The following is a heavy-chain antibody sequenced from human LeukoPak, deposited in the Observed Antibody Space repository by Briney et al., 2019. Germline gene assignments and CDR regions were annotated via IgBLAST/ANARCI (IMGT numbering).Heavy chain of an antibody. J-gene: IGHJ4*02. D-gene: IGHD5-12*01. Sequence: GESLKISCKGSGYSFTSYWIGWVRQMPGKGLEWMGIIYPGDSDTRYSPSFQGQVTISADKSISTAYLQWSSLKASDTAMYYCARVVASYGGYDGPANSLDYWGQGTLVTVSS. CDR1: GYSFTSYW. CDR3: ARVVASYGGYDGPANSLDY. CDR2: IYPGDSDT. V-gene: IGHV5-51*01.